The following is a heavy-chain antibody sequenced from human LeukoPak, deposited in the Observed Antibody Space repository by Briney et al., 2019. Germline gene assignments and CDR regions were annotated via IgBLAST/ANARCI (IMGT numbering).Heavy chain of an antibody. J-gene: IGHJ4*02. CDR2: ISSSTRTI. D-gene: IGHD6-19*01. V-gene: IGHV3-48*01. CDR1: GFIFSAYS. CDR3: ARVGFDTSGWLDY. Sequence: GGSLRLSCAASGFIFSAYSMNWVRQAPGKGLEWVSYISSSTRTIYYTDSVKGRFTISRDNAKNSLYLQMNSLRAEDTAVYYCARVGFDTSGWLDYWGQGTLVTVSS.